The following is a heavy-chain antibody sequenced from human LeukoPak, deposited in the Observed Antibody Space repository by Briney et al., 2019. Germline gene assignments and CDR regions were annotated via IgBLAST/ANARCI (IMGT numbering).Heavy chain of an antibody. CDR1: GYTFTGYY. D-gene: IGHD2-2*01. Sequence: RASVKVSCKAPGYTFTGYYMHWVRQAPGEGLECMGWINPNSGGTNYAQKFQGRVTMTRDTSISTAYMELSRLRSVDTAVYYCASDPGYCSSTSCPKPSGEFDYWGQGTLVTVSS. CDR2: INPNSGGT. CDR3: ASDPGYCSSTSCPKPSGEFDY. J-gene: IGHJ4*02. V-gene: IGHV1-2*02.